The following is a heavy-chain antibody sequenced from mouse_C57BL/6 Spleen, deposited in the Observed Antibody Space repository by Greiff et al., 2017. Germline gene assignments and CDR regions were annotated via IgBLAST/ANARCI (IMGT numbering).Heavy chain of an antibody. D-gene: IGHD1-1*01. V-gene: IGHV5-17*01. J-gene: IGHJ4*01. CDR1: GFTFSDYG. Sequence: EVKVVESGGGLVKPGGSLKLSCAASGFTFSDYGMHWVRQAPEKGLEWVAYISSGSSTIYYADTVKGRFTISRDNAKNTLFLQMTSLRSEDTAMYYCATLSTVVATDYYAMDYWGQGTSVTVSS. CDR2: ISSGSSTI. CDR3: ATLSTVVATDYYAMDY.